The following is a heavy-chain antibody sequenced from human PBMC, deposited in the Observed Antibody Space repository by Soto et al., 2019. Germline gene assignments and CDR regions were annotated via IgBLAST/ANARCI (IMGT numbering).Heavy chain of an antibody. CDR2: IYYSGTT. D-gene: IGHD2-8*02. CDR1: GASINSDGYY. J-gene: IGHJ4*02. V-gene: IGHV4-31*11. CDR3: ARWRSVTWSFDR. Sequence: QVQLQESGPGLVIPSQTLSLTCAVSGASINSDGYYWSWIRQPPGKGLEWIGSIYYSGTTYYNSSLKSRAAISVETSQNLFSLKLASATAADTALYYCARWRSVTWSFDRWGQGTLVAVSS.